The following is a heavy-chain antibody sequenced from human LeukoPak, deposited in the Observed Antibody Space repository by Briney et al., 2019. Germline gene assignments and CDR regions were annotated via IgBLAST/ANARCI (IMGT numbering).Heavy chain of an antibody. CDR2: IYYSGST. J-gene: IGHJ4*02. CDR1: GGSVNSGSYY. D-gene: IGHD3-3*01. Sequence: TSETLSLTCTVSGGSVNSGSYYWGWIRQPPGKGLEWIGSIYYSGSTYYNPSLKSRVTISVDTSKNQFSLKLSSVTAADTAVYYCARQDYDFWSAASTAFDYWGQGTLVTVSS. V-gene: IGHV4-39*01. CDR3: ARQDYDFWSAASTAFDY.